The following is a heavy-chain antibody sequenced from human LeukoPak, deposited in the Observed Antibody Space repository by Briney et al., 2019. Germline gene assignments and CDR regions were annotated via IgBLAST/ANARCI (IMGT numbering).Heavy chain of an antibody. V-gene: IGHV1-18*01. J-gene: IGHJ4*02. D-gene: IGHD4-23*01. CDR1: GYTFTSYG. CDR2: ISAY. Sequence: ASVKVSCKASGYTFTSYGISWVRQAPGQGLEWMGWISAYAQKFQGRVTMTTDTSTSTAYMELRSLRSEDTAVYYCARTDHYGGNLQLFDYWGQGTLVTVSS. CDR3: ARTDHYGGNLQLFDY.